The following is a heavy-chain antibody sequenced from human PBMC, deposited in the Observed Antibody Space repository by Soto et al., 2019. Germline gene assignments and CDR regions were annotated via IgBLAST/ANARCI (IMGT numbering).Heavy chain of an antibody. CDR3: AKALGNSYSSGWPSTIDY. Sequence: GGSLRLSCAASGFTFSSYAMSWVRQAPGKGLEWVSAISGSGGSTYYADSVKGRFTISRDNSKNTLYLQMNSLRAEDTAVYYCAKALGNSYSSGWPSTIDYWGQGTLVTVSS. J-gene: IGHJ4*02. CDR2: ISGSGGST. V-gene: IGHV3-23*01. CDR1: GFTFSSYA. D-gene: IGHD6-19*01.